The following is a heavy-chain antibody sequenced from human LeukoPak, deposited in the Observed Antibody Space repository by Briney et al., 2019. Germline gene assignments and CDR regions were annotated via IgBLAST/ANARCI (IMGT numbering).Heavy chain of an antibody. Sequence: GGSLRLSCAASGFTFSNYYMSWIRQAPGKGLEWVSYISSSSSYTNYADSVKGRFTISRDNAKNSLYLQMNSLRAEDTAVYYCARHGRYGSGSYHDYWGQGTLVTVSS. D-gene: IGHD3-10*01. CDR1: GFTFSNYY. CDR3: ARHGRYGSGSYHDY. CDR2: ISSSSSYT. V-gene: IGHV3-11*06. J-gene: IGHJ4*02.